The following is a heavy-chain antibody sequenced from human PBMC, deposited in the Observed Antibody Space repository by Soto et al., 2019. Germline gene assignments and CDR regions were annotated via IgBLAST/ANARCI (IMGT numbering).Heavy chain of an antibody. V-gene: IGHV4-38-2*01. CDR1: GYSISSGYY. J-gene: IGHJ3*02. Sequence: PETLSLTCAVSGYSISSGYYWGWIRQPPGKGLEWIGSISHSGRTYYNPSLKSRVTISVDPSKNQISLKLSSVTAADPAVYYCARLIRGDAFDIWGQRTMVTGSS. CDR2: ISHSGRT. CDR3: ARLIRGDAFDI. D-gene: IGHD3-16*01.